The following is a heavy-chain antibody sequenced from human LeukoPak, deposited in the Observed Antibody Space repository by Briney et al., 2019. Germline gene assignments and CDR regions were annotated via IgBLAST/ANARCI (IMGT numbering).Heavy chain of an antibody. V-gene: IGHV1-69*06. Sequence: SVSVSCKASGGTFSSYAISWVRQAPGQRLEWMGGIIPIFATANYAQTFQGRVTITADKSTSTAYMELSSLRSEDTAVYYCATRTYYYGSGSRNWFDRWGQGTLVTVSS. CDR1: GGTFSSYA. CDR3: ATRTYYYGSGSRNWFDR. CDR2: IIPIFATA. J-gene: IGHJ5*02. D-gene: IGHD3-10*01.